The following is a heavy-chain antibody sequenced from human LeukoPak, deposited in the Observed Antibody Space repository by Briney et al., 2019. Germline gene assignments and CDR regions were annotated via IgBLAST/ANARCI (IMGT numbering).Heavy chain of an antibody. Sequence: GGSLRLSCAASGFTVSSNYMSWVRQAPGKGLEWVSVIYSGGSTYYADSVKGRFTISRDNSKNTLYLQMSSLRAEDTAVYYCARERWDYYDSSGYYNDWGQGTLVTVSS. CDR1: GFTVSSNY. CDR3: ARERWDYYDSSGYYND. V-gene: IGHV3-53*01. CDR2: IYSGGST. D-gene: IGHD3-22*01. J-gene: IGHJ4*02.